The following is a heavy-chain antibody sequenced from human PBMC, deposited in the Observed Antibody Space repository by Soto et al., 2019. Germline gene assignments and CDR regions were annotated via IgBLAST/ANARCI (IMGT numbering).Heavy chain of an antibody. J-gene: IGHJ5*02. CDR3: AKVRGASPEPVPRFDP. Sequence: EVQLLESGGGLVQPGGSLRLSCAASGFTFSSYAMSWVRQAPGKGLEWVSAISGSGGSTYYADSVKGRFTISRDNSKNTLDLQMNSLRAEDTAVYYCAKVRGASPEPVPRFDPWGQGTLVTVSS. CDR1: GFTFSSYA. D-gene: IGHD3-10*01. V-gene: IGHV3-23*01. CDR2: ISGSGGST.